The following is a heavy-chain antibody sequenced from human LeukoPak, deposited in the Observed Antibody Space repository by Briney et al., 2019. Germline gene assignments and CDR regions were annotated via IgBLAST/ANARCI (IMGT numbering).Heavy chain of an antibody. CDR1: GGSISSYY. CDR3: AREGDGDYEEGAFDI. D-gene: IGHD4-17*01. Sequence: PSETLSITCTVSGGSISSYYWSWIRQPPGKGLEWIGYIYYSGSTKYNPSLKSRVTISVDTSKNQFSLKLSSVTAADTAVYYCAREGDGDYEEGAFDIWGQGTMVTVSS. V-gene: IGHV4-59*01. J-gene: IGHJ3*02. CDR2: IYYSGST.